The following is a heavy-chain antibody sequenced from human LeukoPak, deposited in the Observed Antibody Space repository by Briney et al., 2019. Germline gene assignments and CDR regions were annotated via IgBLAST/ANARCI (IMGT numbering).Heavy chain of an antibody. CDR2: IYYSGST. Sequence: SETLSLTCTVSGGSISSYYWSWIRQPPGKGLEWIGYIYYSGSTNYNPSLKSRVTISVDTSKNQFSLKLSSVTAADTVVYYCARVLVAVYCSGGSCYSAVFDPWGQGTLVTVSS. J-gene: IGHJ5*02. D-gene: IGHD2-15*01. CDR1: GGSISSYY. CDR3: ARVLVAVYCSGGSCYSAVFDP. V-gene: IGHV4-59*08.